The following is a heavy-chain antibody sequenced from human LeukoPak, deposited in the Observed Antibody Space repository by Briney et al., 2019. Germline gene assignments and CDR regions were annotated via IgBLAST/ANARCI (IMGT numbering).Heavy chain of an antibody. CDR1: GYTFTSCD. CDR2: MNPNSGNT. CDR3: ARASTSWYTGDRYYFDY. J-gene: IGHJ4*02. V-gene: IGHV1-8*01. D-gene: IGHD6-13*01. Sequence: ASVKVSCKASGYTFTSCDINWVRQATGQGLEWMAWMNPNSGNTGYAQKFQGRVTMTRNTPIGTAYMELSGLRSEDTAVYYCARASTSWYTGDRYYFDYWGQGTLVTVSS.